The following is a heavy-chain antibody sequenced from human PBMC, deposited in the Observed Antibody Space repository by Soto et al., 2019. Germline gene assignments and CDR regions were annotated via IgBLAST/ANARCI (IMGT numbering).Heavy chain of an antibody. CDR1: GGSFSGYY. Sequence: PSETLSLTCAVYGGSFSGYYWSWIRQPPGKGLEWIGEINHSGSTNYNPSLKSRVTISVDTSKNQFSLKLSSVTAADTAVYYCARAPGRYYYYGMDVWGQGTTVTVSS. V-gene: IGHV4-34*01. J-gene: IGHJ6*02. CDR3: ARAPGRYYYYGMDV. CDR2: INHSGST.